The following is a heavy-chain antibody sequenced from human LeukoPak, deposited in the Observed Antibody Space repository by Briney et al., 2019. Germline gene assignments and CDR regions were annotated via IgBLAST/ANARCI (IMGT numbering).Heavy chain of an antibody. D-gene: IGHD6-13*01. CDR2: IKQDGSEK. J-gene: IGHJ4*02. V-gene: IGHV3-7*01. CDR1: GFTFSSYW. Sequence: GGFLGLSCSASGFTFSSYWMSWGRQAPGKGLEGVANIKQDGSEKYYVDSVKGRFTISRDNAKTSLYLQMNSLRAEDTAVYYCARDRGDYSSSWGPGTFDYWGQGTLVTVSS. CDR3: ARDRGDYSSSWGPGTFDY.